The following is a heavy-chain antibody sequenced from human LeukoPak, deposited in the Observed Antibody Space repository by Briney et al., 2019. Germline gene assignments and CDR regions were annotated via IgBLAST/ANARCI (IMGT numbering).Heavy chain of an antibody. CDR2: ISPYNGNT. J-gene: IGHJ4*02. D-gene: IGHD5-18*01. Sequence: GASVKVSCKASGYTFTSYGISWVRQAPGQGLEWMGWISPYNGNTNYAQKVQGRVTMSTDTSTSTADMELRSLRSDDTAVYYCARDREDTYGYVSVYWGQGTLVTVSS. V-gene: IGHV1-18*01. CDR1: GYTFTSYG. CDR3: ARDREDTYGYVSVY.